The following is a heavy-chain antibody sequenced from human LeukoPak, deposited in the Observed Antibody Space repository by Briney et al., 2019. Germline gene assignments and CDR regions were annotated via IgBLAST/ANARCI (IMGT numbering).Heavy chain of an antibody. V-gene: IGHV4-59*07. CDR3: ASRRYDSGSFDY. Sequence: SDTLSLTCTVSGGSISSYYWSWLRQPPGKGLEGIGYIYYSGSTNYNPSLKSRVTISVDTSKNQFSLKLSSVTAADTAVYYCASRRYDSGSFDYWGQGTLVTVSS. CDR2: IYYSGST. D-gene: IGHD3-10*01. CDR1: GGSISSYY. J-gene: IGHJ4*02.